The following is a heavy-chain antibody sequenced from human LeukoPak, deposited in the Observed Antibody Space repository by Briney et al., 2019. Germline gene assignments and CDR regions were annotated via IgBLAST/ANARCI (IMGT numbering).Heavy chain of an antibody. D-gene: IGHD6-13*01. CDR1: GFTFTTYG. CDR3: ARDLHIAAADY. Sequence: GGSLRLSCAASGFTFTTYGMHWVRQAPGKGLVWVSRIMSDGRSTYADSVKGRFTISRDTAKNTLYLQMNSLRADDTAVYYCARDLHIAAADYWGQGTLVAVSS. V-gene: IGHV3-74*01. J-gene: IGHJ4*02. CDR2: IMSDGRST.